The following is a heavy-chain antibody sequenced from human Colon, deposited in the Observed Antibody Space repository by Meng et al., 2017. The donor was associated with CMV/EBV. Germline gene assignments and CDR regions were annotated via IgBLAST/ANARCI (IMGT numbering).Heavy chain of an antibody. J-gene: IGHJ4*02. CDR1: GFSFSNFW. CDR3: TRLGGSKPFDY. Sequence: GESLKISCVASGFSFSNFWMSWVRQAPGKGLEWVANIKEDGSEQFYADSVKGRFTISRDNAKNSVYLQMNNLRAEDTAVYYCTRLGGSKPFDYWGQGTLVTVSS. D-gene: IGHD3-16*01. V-gene: IGHV3-7*01. CDR2: IKEDGSEQ.